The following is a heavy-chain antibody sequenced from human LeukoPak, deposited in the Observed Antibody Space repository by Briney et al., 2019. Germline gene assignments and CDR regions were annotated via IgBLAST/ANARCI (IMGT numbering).Heavy chain of an antibody. Sequence: PSETLSLTCTVSGGSISSYYWSWIRQPPGKGLEWIGYIYYSGSTNYNPSLKSRVTISVDTSKNQFSLKLSSVTAADTAVYYCARAPDYGGKGYWGQGTLVTVSS. J-gene: IGHJ4*02. CDR3: ARAPDYGGKGY. D-gene: IGHD4-23*01. CDR2: IYYSGST. V-gene: IGHV4-59*01. CDR1: GGSISSYY.